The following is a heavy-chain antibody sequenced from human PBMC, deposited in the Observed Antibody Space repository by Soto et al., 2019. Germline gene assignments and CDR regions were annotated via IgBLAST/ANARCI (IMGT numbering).Heavy chain of an antibody. V-gene: IGHV4-59*08. J-gene: IGHJ4*02. D-gene: IGHD7-27*01. CDR2: IYYGGST. CDR1: GGSISSYY. Sequence: SETLSLTCTVSGGSISSYYWSWIRQPPGKGLEWIGYIYYGGSTNYNPSLKSRVTISVDTPKNQFSLKLSSVTAADTAVYYCAKNWDWGSLVHWGQGTLVTVSS. CDR3: AKNWDWGSLVH.